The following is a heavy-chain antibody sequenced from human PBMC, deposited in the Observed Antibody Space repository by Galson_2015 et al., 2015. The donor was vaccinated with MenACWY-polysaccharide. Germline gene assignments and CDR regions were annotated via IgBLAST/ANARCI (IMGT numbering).Heavy chain of an antibody. D-gene: IGHD2-15*01. CDR3: TKAGATFCRCSSCFFNWFDS. V-gene: IGHV3-74*01. J-gene: IGHJ5*01. CDR1: GFSFSTYW. CDR2: INAAGSAT. Sequence: SLRLSCAASGFSFSTYWMHWVRHAPGKGLVWVSRINAAGSATDYADSVRGRFTISRDNAKNTLYLEMNSLRAEDTAVYYCTKAGATFCRCSSCFFNWFDSWGQGTLVTVSS.